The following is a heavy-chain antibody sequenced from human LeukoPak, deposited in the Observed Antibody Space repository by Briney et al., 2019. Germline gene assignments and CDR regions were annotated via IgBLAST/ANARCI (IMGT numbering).Heavy chain of an antibody. V-gene: IGHV1-2*02. D-gene: IGHD1-20*01. J-gene: IGHJ6*03. CDR3: AADRLYNWNDRNYYYYMDV. Sequence: GASVKVSCKASGYTFTGYYMHWVRQAPGQGLEWMGWINPNSGGTNYAQKFQGRVTMTRDTSISTAYMELSRLRSDDTAVYYCAADRLYNWNDRNYYYYMDVWGKGTTVTISS. CDR1: GYTFTGYY. CDR2: INPNSGGT.